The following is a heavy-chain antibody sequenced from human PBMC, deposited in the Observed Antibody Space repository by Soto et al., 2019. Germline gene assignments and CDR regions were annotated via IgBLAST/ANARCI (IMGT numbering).Heavy chain of an antibody. CDR2: ISPIFGTA. J-gene: IGHJ6*02. D-gene: IGHD4-17*01. CDR1: GYTFDSYY. CDR3: ASNSVRTTVTTRGYYYYGMDV. Sequence: ASVKVSCKASGYTFDSYYIHRVRQAPGQRLGWMGGISPIFGTANYAQKCQGRVTSTADEATSTAYMELGSVRSEDTVVYYCASNSVRTTVTTRGYYYYGMDVWGRGTTVPVSS. V-gene: IGHV1-69*13.